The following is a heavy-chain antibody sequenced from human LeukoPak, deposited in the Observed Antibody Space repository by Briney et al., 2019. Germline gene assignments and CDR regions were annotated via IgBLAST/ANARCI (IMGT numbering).Heavy chain of an antibody. CDR3: ARSGSRSDAFDI. Sequence: GGSLRLSCAASGFSFDSFSMNWVRHAPGKGLEWVASISSSSSYIDYVDSLKGRFTISRDNAKNSLYLQMNSLRAEDTAVYYCARSGSRSDAFDIWGQGTMVTVSS. CDR2: ISSSSSYI. J-gene: IGHJ3*02. V-gene: IGHV3-21*04. D-gene: IGHD1-26*01. CDR1: GFSFDSFS.